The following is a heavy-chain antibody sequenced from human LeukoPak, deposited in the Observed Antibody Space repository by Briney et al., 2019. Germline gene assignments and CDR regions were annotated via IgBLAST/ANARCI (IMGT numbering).Heavy chain of an antibody. CDR3: ATLYGSGSYYPSDY. CDR2: IYYSGST. J-gene: IGHJ4*02. CDR1: GGSLRSSSFY. Sequence: SETLSLTCTVSGGSLRSSSFYWGWVRQPPGKGLEWIANIYYSGSTFYNPSLQSRVTISIDTSKNQFSLQLSSVTAADTAVYYCATLYGSGSYYPSDYWGQGILVTVSS. V-gene: IGHV4-39*07. D-gene: IGHD3-10*01.